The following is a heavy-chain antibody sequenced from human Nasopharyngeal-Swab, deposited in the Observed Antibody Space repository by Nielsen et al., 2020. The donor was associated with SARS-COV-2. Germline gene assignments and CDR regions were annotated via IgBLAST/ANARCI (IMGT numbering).Heavy chain of an antibody. V-gene: IGHV3-7*01. D-gene: IGHD3-3*01. J-gene: IGHJ5*02. Sequence: VRQAPGKGLEWVANIKQDGSEKYYVDSVKGRFTISRYNAKNSLYLQMNSLRAEDTAVYYWARGWSGYYTAFWFDPWGQGTLVTVSS. CDR2: IKQDGSEK. CDR3: ARGWSGYYTAFWFDP.